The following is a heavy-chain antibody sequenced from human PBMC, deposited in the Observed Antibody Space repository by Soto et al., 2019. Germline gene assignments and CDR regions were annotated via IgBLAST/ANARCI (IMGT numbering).Heavy chain of an antibody. CDR2: IWYDGSNK. V-gene: IGHV3-33*01. D-gene: IGHD6-19*01. Sequence: QVQLVESGGGVVQPGRSLRLSCAASGFTFSSYGMHWVRQAPGKGLEWVAVIWYDGSNKYYADSVKGRFTISRDNSKNTLYLQMNSLRAEDTAVYYCARDDKQWLAYYFDYWGQGTLVTVSS. J-gene: IGHJ4*02. CDR1: GFTFSSYG. CDR3: ARDDKQWLAYYFDY.